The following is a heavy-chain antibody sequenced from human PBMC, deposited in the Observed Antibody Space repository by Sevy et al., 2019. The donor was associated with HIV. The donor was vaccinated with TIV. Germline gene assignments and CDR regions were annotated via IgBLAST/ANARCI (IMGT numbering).Heavy chain of an antibody. D-gene: IGHD2-8*01. CDR2: IKSKSEGGTT. Sequence: GESLKISCGASGFTFSNAWMTWVRQAPGKGLEWVGRIKSKSEGGTTDYAAPVKGRFTISRDDSKNTLYLQMNSLKSDDTAVYYCTNTRGYCIDGVCGEYFESWGQGTLVTVSS. J-gene: IGHJ4*02. CDR3: TNTRGYCIDGVCGEYFES. V-gene: IGHV3-15*01. CDR1: GFTFSNAW.